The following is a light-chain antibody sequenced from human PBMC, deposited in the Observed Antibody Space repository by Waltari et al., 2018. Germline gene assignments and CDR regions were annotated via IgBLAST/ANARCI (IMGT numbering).Light chain of an antibody. CDR2: AAS. J-gene: IGKJ3*01. Sequence: EIVLTPSPGTLSLSPGDRATLSCRASQGVGNRYLAGYQQKPGQAPRLLIYAASSRAAGIPDRFSGSGSGTDFTLTIRRLEPEDSAVYYCQQYGSALFTLGPGTKVEIK. CDR1: QGVGNRY. V-gene: IGKV3-20*01. CDR3: QQYGSALFT.